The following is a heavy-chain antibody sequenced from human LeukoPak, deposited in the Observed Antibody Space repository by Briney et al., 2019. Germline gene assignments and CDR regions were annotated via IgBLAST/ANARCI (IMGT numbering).Heavy chain of an antibody. CDR2: INHSGST. J-gene: IGHJ4*02. CDR1: GGSFSGYY. CDR3: ARSLFSYYYDSSAYFPFDY. Sequence: PSETLSLTCAVYGGSFSGYYWSWIRQPPGKGLEWIGEINHSGSTNYNPSLKSRVTISVDTSKNQFSLQLSSVTAADTAVYFCARSLFSYYYDSSAYFPFDYWGQGSLVTVSS. D-gene: IGHD3-22*01. V-gene: IGHV4-34*01.